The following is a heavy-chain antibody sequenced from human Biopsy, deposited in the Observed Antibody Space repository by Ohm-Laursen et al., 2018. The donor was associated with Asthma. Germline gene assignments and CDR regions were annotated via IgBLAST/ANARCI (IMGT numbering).Heavy chain of an antibody. CDR3: ARRGGVRRYFDY. V-gene: IGHV4-30-4*01. CDR2: IYYIGST. CDR1: GGSISSGAYY. D-gene: IGHD3-16*01. Sequence: SQTLSLTCTVSGGSISSGAYYWSWDRQPPGKGLEWIGYIYYIGSTYYNPSLKSRVAISLDTSKNQFSLKLSSVTAADTAVYFCARRGGVRRYFDYWGQGTLVTVSS. J-gene: IGHJ4*02.